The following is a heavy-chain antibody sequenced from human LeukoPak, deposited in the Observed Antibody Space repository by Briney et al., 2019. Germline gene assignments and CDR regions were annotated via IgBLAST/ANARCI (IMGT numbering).Heavy chain of an antibody. J-gene: IGHJ4*02. Sequence: GESLKISCKGSGYSFTSYWIGWVRQMPGKGLEWMGIIYPGDSDTRYSPSFQGQVTISADKSISTAYLQWSSLKASDTAMYYCARPRTSYGDYVRYWGQGTLVTVSP. D-gene: IGHD4-17*01. V-gene: IGHV5-51*01. CDR3: ARPRTSYGDYVRY. CDR1: GYSFTSYW. CDR2: IYPGDSDT.